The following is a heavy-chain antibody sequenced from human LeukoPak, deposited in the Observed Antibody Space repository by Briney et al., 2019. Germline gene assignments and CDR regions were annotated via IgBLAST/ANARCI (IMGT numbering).Heavy chain of an antibody. CDR3: ARGGQIYDYVWGSYLDF. CDR2: INPHSGGT. V-gene: IGHV1-2*02. J-gene: IGHJ4*02. Sequence: ASVKVSCKASGYTFTSYYMHWVRQAPGQGLEWMGWINPHSGGTNYAQKFQGRVTMTRDTTVSTAYMELNTLTSDDTAVYYCARGGQIYDYVWGSYLDFWGQGNLVTVSS. D-gene: IGHD3-16*02. CDR1: GYTFTSYY.